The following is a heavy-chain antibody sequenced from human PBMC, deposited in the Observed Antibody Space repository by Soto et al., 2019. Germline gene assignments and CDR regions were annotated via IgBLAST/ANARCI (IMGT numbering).Heavy chain of an antibody. V-gene: IGHV4-59*01. CDR1: GGSISSYY. J-gene: IGHJ4*02. CDR3: ARAEGTMIIGY. D-gene: IGHD3-22*01. CDR2: IYYSGST. Sequence: SETLSLTCTVSGGSISSYYWSWIRLPPGKGLEWIGYIYYSGSTNYNPSLKSRVTISVDTSKNQFSLKLSSVTAADTAVYYCARAEGTMIIGYWGQGTLVTVSS.